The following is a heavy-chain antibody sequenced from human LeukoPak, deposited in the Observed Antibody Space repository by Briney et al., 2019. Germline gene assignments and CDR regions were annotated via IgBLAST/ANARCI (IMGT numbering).Heavy chain of an antibody. CDR2: ISGSGGST. J-gene: IGHJ4*02. CDR3: AKLYSNNSWYPYYFDY. D-gene: IGHD6-13*01. V-gene: IGHV3-23*01. Sequence: GGSPRLSCAASGFTFSSYAMSWVRQAPGKGLEWVSAISGSGGSTYYADSVKGRFTISRDNSKNTLYLQMNSLRAEDTAVYYCAKLYSNNSWYPYYFDYWGQGTLVTVSS. CDR1: GFTFSSYA.